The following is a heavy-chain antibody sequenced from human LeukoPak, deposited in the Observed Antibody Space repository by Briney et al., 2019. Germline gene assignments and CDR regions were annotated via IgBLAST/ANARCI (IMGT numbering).Heavy chain of an antibody. CDR1: GFSFSEYA. V-gene: IGHV3-30-3*01. Sequence: TGGSLRLSCVVSGFSFSEYAMHWVRQAPGKGLEWVAVVSYDETVKYYADSVKGRLIISRDNFKNTLYLQVNSLRVEDTAMYYCARDPSGSYGSRYYFDYWGQGTLVTVSS. D-gene: IGHD1-26*01. J-gene: IGHJ4*02. CDR2: VSYDETVK. CDR3: ARDPSGSYGSRYYFDY.